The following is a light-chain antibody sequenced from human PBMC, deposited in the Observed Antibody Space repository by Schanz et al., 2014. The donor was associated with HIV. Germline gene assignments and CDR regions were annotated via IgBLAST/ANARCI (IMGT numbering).Light chain of an antibody. V-gene: IGKV1-5*03. CDR1: QSVDSW. J-gene: IGKJ2*01. CDR3: EQYNSRSPFT. CDR2: KTS. Sequence: DIQMTQSPSTLSASVGDRVTITCRASQSVDSWLAWYQQKPGRAPKLLIYKTSNLESGVPSRFSGSGSGTEFTLTINSLQPDDLGTYYCEQYNSRSPFTFGQGTRLEIK.